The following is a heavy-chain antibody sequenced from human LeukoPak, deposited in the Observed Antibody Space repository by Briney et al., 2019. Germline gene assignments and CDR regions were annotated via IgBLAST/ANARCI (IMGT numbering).Heavy chain of an antibody. CDR2: ISGSGGST. Sequence: GGSLRLSCAASGFTFSSYAMSWVRQAPGKGLEWVSAISGSGGSTYYADSVKGRFTISRDNPKNALFLQMNSLRPEDTAVYFCAKRGVVIRVILVGFHKEANYFDSWGQGALVTVSS. V-gene: IGHV3-23*01. D-gene: IGHD3-22*01. J-gene: IGHJ4*02. CDR1: GFTFSSYA. CDR3: AKRGVVIRVILVGFHKEANYFDS.